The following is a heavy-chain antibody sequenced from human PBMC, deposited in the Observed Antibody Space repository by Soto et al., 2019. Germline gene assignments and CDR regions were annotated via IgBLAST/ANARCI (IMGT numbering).Heavy chain of an antibody. D-gene: IGHD5-18*01. V-gene: IGHV3-11*06. Sequence: QVQLVESGGGLVKPGGSLRLSCSASGFTFSDYYMTWIRQAPGKGLEWVSYISSSSNTNYADSVEGRFTISRDNAKNSLYLQVNSLRAEDTAVYYCVRAASELDYWGQGTLVTVSP. CDR1: GFTFSDYY. CDR3: VRAASELDY. CDR2: ISSSSNT. J-gene: IGHJ4*02.